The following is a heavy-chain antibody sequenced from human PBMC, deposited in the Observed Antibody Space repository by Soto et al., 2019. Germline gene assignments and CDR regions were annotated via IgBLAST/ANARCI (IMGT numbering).Heavy chain of an antibody. CDR3: ARVPKRIDYYYYMDV. CDR2: INHSGST. D-gene: IGHD2-15*01. Sequence: SETLSLTCAVYGGSFSGYYWSWIRQPPGKGLEWIGEINHSGSTNYNPSLKSRVTISVDTSKNQFSLKLSSVTAADTAVYHCARVPKRIDYYYYMDVWGKGTTVTVSS. V-gene: IGHV4-34*01. CDR1: GGSFSGYY. J-gene: IGHJ6*03.